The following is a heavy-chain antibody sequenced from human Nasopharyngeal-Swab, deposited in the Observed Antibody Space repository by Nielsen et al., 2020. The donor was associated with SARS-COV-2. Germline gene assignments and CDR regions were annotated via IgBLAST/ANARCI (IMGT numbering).Heavy chain of an antibody. V-gene: IGHV4-30-4*01. CDR3: ARDSPRGVISY. Sequence: WIRQPPGKGLEWIGYIYYSGSTYYNPSLKSRVTISVDTSKNQFSLKLSSVTAADTAVYYCARDSPRGVISYWGQGTLVTVS. J-gene: IGHJ4*02. CDR2: IYYSGST. D-gene: IGHD3-10*01.